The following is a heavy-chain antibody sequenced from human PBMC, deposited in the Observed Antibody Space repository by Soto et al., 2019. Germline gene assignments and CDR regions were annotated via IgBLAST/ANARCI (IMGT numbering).Heavy chain of an antibody. CDR1: GFTFSSYW. CDR3: ARDYGETVTLDN. V-gene: IGHV3-74*01. CDR2: INSDGSNT. Sequence: EAQVVESGGGVVQPGGSLRLSCAASGFTFSSYWMHWVRQGPGKGLVWVSRINSDGSNTYYADSVKGRITISRDNSKKTENVQMIRLRAEDTDVYSCARDYGETVTLDNWGQGNRVTASS. J-gene: IGHJ4*02. D-gene: IGHD4-17*01.